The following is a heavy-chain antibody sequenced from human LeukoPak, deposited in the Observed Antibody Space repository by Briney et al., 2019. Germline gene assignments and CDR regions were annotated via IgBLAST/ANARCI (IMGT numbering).Heavy chain of an antibody. CDR3: ARDQPHAPSWLGMDV. Sequence: SETLSLTCTVSGGSISSGVYYWSWIRQPPGKGLEWIGYFYHSGSTYYNPSLKSRVIISVDWSKNQFSLKLSSVTAADTAVYYCARDQPHAPSWLGMDVWGQGTTVTVSS. CDR2: FYHSGST. CDR1: GGSISSGVYY. J-gene: IGHJ6*02. V-gene: IGHV4-30-2*01. D-gene: IGHD5-12*01.